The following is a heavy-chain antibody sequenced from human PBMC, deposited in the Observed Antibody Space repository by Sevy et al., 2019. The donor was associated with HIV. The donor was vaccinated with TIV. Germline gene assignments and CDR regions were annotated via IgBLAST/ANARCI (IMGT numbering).Heavy chain of an antibody. CDR3: ARDLPPSATTVAHSDY. V-gene: IGHV3-48*03. J-gene: IGHJ4*02. CDR1: GFAFGSYE. Sequence: GGSLRLSCSASGFAFGSYEMNWVRQAPGKGLEWVSYITNSGSRIYYSDSVRGRFTVSRDNAKNSLYLQMKSLRAEDTAVYYCARDLPPSATTVAHSDYWGRGTLVTVSS. D-gene: IGHD4-17*01. CDR2: ITNSGSRI.